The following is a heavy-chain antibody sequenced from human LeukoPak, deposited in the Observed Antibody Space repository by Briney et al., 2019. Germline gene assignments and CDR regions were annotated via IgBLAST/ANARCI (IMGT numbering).Heavy chain of an antibody. CDR3: ATATPDAFDI. CDR1: GYTFTSYD. Sequence: GASVKVSCKASGYTFTSYDINWVRQATGQGLEWMGWMNPNSGNTGYAQKFQGRVTMTEDTSTDTAYMELSSLRSEDTAVYYCATATPDAFDIWGQGTMVTVSS. CDR2: MNPNSGNT. J-gene: IGHJ3*02. V-gene: IGHV1-8*01.